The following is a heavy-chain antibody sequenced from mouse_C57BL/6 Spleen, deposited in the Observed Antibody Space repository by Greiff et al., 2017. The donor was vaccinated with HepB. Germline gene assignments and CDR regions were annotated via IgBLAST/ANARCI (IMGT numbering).Heavy chain of an antibody. CDR3: ARKGWLLLYYFDY. Sequence: VQLQQPGAELVKPGASVKLSCKASGYTFTSYWMQWVKQRPGQGLEWIGEIDPSDSYTNYNQKFKGKATLTVDTSSSTAYMQLSSLTSEDSAVYYCARKGWLLLYYFDYWGQGTTLTVSS. D-gene: IGHD2-3*01. J-gene: IGHJ2*01. CDR1: GYTFTSYW. V-gene: IGHV1-50*01. CDR2: IDPSDSYT.